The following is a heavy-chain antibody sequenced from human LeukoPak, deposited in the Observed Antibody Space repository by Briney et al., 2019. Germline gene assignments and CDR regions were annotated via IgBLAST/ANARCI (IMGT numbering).Heavy chain of an antibody. Sequence: SQTLSLTCAISGDSVSSNRAAWNWIRQSPSRGLEWLGRTYYRSKWYNDYAVSVKSRITINPDTSKNQFSLQLNSVTPEDTAVYYCARSPEAYDSCGCDYWGQGALVTVSS. CDR3: ARSPEAYDSCGCDY. V-gene: IGHV6-1*01. D-gene: IGHD3-22*01. J-gene: IGHJ4*02. CDR2: TYYRSKWYN. CDR1: GDSVSSNRAA.